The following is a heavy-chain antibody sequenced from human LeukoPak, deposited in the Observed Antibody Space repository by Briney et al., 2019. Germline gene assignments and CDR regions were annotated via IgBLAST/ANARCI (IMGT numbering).Heavy chain of an antibody. CDR1: GFTFSSYS. Sequence: MPGGPLRLSCAASGFTFSSYSMNWVRQAPGKGLEWVSSISSSSSYIYYADSVKGRFTISRDNAKNSLYLQMNSLRAEDTAVYYCARECSSTSCYEGFGFDYWGQGTLVTVSS. CDR2: ISSSSSYI. V-gene: IGHV3-21*01. CDR3: ARECSSTSCYEGFGFDY. J-gene: IGHJ4*02. D-gene: IGHD2-2*01.